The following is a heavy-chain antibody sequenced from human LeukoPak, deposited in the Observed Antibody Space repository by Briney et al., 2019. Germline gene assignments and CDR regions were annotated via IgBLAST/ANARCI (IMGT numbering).Heavy chain of an antibody. J-gene: IGHJ4*02. Sequence: PSETLSLTCTVSVGSISSYYWSWLRQPPGKGLEWIRYIYYSGSTNYNPSLKSRVTIAVATSKNQFSLKLSSVTAADTAVYYCARDLSSGYYFDYWGQGTLVTVSS. CDR1: VGSISSYY. CDR3: ARDLSSGYYFDY. CDR2: IYYSGST. D-gene: IGHD3-22*01. V-gene: IGHV4-59*01.